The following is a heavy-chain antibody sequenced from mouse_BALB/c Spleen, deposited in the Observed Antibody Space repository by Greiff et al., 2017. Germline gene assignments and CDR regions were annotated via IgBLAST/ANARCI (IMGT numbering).Heavy chain of an antibody. CDR3: ARDNPAWFAY. Sequence: EVQVVESGGGLVKPGGSLKLSCAASGFTFSDYYMYWVRQTPEKRLEWVATISDGGSYTYYPDSVKGRFTISRDNAKNNLYLQMSSLKSEDTAMYYCARDNPAWFAYWGQGTLVTVSA. V-gene: IGHV5-4*02. J-gene: IGHJ3*01. CDR1: GFTFSDYY. CDR2: ISDGGSYT.